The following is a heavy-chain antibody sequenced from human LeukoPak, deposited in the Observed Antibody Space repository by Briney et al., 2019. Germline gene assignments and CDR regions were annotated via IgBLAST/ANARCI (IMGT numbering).Heavy chain of an antibody. J-gene: IGHJ3*02. D-gene: IGHD3-10*01. V-gene: IGHV4-39*01. CDR3: ARHVAYGPLEI. Sequence: SETLSLTCSVSGASISISNYFWDWIRQPPGKGLEWIGNFYYSGLTDYSPSLKSRVTMSVDTSNNQSSLEVNSVTAADTAVYYCARHVAYGPLEIWGQGTMVTVSS. CDR1: GASISISNYF. CDR2: FYYSGLT.